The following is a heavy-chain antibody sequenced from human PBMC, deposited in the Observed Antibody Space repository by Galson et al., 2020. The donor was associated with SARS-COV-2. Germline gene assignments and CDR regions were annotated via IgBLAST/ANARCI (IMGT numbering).Heavy chain of an antibody. CDR2: ITPTSLSM. Sequence: KIGESLKISCAASGFIFSNYNMHWVRQAPGKGLEWVSSITPTSLSMFSADSVKGRFTISRDNAKNSVYLQMNSLRAEDTAVYFCSTELRRATGTTPAFHIWGQGTLVSVSS. CDR3: STELRRATGTTPAFHI. J-gene: IGHJ3*02. V-gene: IGHV3-21*01. CDR1: GFIFSNYN. D-gene: IGHD1-7*01.